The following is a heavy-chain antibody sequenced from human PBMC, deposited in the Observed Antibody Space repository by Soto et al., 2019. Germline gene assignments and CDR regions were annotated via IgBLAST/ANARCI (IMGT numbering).Heavy chain of an antibody. D-gene: IGHD3-9*01. J-gene: IGHJ4*02. CDR2: ISATGKST. CDR1: GFTFSTYP. CDR3: AKEFYEIFTVDY. Sequence: EVQLLESGGAFIQPGGSLRLSCAASGFTFSTYPMIWVRQDPGKGLEWVSAISATGKSTEYADSVKGRFIISRDNSKNMLYLEMNTLRADDTAVYYCAKEFYEIFTVDYWGQGTLVTVSS. V-gene: IGHV3-23*01.